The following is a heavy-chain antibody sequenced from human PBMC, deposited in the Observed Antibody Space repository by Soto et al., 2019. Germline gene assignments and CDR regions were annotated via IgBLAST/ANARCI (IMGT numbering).Heavy chain of an antibody. J-gene: IGHJ3*02. V-gene: IGHV1-3*01. CDR1: GYTFTSYA. D-gene: IGHD6-13*01. CDR3: ARERGIAAAVDAFDI. Sequence: ASVKVSCKASGYTFTSYAMHWVRQAPGQRLEWMGWINAGNGNTKYSQKFQGRVTITRDTSASTAYMELSSLRSEDTAVYYCARERGIAAAVDAFDIWGQGTMVTVSS. CDR2: INAGNGNT.